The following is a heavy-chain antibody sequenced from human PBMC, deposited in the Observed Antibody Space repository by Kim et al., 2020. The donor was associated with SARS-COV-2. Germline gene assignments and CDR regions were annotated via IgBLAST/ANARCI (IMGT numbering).Heavy chain of an antibody. CDR1: GGSISSSSYY. D-gene: IGHD3-16*01. CDR2: IYYSGST. CDR3: ARFLGGDGYNRGAFDI. Sequence: SETLSLTCTVSGGSISSSSYYWGWIRQPPGKGLEWIGSIYYSGSTYYNPSLKSRVTISVDTSKNQFSLKLSSVTAADTAVYYCARFLGGDGYNRGAFDIWGQGTMVTVSS. V-gene: IGHV4-39*07. J-gene: IGHJ3*02.